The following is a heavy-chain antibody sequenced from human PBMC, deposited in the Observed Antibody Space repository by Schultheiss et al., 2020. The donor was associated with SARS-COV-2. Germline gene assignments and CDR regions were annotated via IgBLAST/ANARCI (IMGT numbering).Heavy chain of an antibody. D-gene: IGHD2-2*01. CDR1: GFTFSSYW. CDR2: INSDGSST. J-gene: IGHJ3*02. CDR3: ARAVAMLQHAFDI. Sequence: GGSLRLSCAASGFTFSSYWMHWVRQAPGKGLVWVSRINSDGSSTSYADSVKGRFTISIDNAKNTLYLQMNSLRAEDTAVYYCARAVAMLQHAFDIWGQGTMVTVAS. V-gene: IGHV3-74*01.